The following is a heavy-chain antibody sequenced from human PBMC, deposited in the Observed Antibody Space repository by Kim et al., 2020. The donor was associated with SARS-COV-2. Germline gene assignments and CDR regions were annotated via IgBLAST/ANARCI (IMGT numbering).Heavy chain of an antibody. Sequence: KYYADSVKGRFTISRDNSKNTLYLQMNSLRAEDTAVYYCAKDLLTGTMIIWGQGTLVTVSS. J-gene: IGHJ4*02. D-gene: IGHD1-20*01. V-gene: IGHV3-30*02. CDR3: AKDLLTGTMII. CDR2: K.